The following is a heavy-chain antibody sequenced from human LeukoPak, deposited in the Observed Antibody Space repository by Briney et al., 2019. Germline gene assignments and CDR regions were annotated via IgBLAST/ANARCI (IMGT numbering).Heavy chain of an antibody. J-gene: IGHJ4*02. CDR3: ATLVSTRYYFDY. V-gene: IGHV4-39*01. CDR1: GGLISISTYY. CDR2: IYYSGST. D-gene: IGHD5/OR15-5a*01. Sequence: SETLSLTCTVSGGLISISTYYWGWIRQPPGKGLEWIGSIYYSGSTYYNPSLKSRVTISVDTSKNQFSLRLTSVTAADTAVYFCATLVSTRYYFDYWGQGTLVTVSS.